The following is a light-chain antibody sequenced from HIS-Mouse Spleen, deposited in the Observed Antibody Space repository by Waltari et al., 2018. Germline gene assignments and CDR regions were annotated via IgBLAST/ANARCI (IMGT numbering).Light chain of an antibody. Sequence: EIGLTQSPGTLSLSPWERATISCRASQSVSSSYLAWYQQKPGQAPRLLIYGASSRASGIPDRFSGSGSGTDFTLTISRLEPEDFAVYYCQQYGSSPFTFGPGTKVDIK. CDR1: QSVSSSY. CDR3: QQYGSSPFT. CDR2: GAS. J-gene: IGKJ3*01. V-gene: IGKV3-20*01.